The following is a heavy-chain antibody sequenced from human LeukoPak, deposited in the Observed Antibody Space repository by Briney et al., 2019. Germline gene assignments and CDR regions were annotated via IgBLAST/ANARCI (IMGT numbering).Heavy chain of an antibody. J-gene: IGHJ4*02. V-gene: IGHV3-64D*06. CDR2: ITTNGRST. CDR3: VRDLT. D-gene: IGHD4/OR15-4a*01. Sequence: GGSLRLSCSASGFSLSTSAMHWVRQAPGKGPQFVSAITTNGRSTYYADSVKGRFTISRDNSKSTLDLQMSSLRAEDTAVYYCVRDLTWGQGTLVTVSS. CDR1: GFSLSTSA.